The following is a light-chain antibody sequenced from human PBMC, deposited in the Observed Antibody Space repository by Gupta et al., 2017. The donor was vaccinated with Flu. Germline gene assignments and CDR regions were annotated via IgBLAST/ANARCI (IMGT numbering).Light chain of an antibody. J-gene: IGKJ2*01. Sequence: EEATPACRASNRVITNLAWYQQKPGQAPRLLIYRASNRATGIPARFSGSGSGTEFTLTISSLQSDDFAVYYCQQYTNWSPYTFGQGTKLEIK. CDR1: NRVITN. CDR2: RAS. V-gene: IGKV3-15*01. CDR3: QQYTNWSPYT.